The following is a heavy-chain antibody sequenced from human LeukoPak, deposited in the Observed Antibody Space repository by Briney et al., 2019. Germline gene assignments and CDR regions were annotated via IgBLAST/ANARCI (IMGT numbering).Heavy chain of an antibody. D-gene: IGHD3-22*01. CDR1: GYTFTGYY. Sequence: SVKVSCKASGYTFTGYYMHWVRQAPGQGLEWMGWINPNTGGTNYGEKFQGRVTMTRDTSINTAYMALSRLRSDDTAVYYCARGGEWYYDSSGYRLFDYWGQGTLVTVSS. CDR2: INPNTGGT. V-gene: IGHV1-2*02. J-gene: IGHJ4*02. CDR3: ARGGEWYYDSSGYRLFDY.